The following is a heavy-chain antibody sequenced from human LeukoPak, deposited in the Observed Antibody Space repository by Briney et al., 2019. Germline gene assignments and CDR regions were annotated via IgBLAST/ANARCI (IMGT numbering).Heavy chain of an antibody. J-gene: IGHJ4*02. CDR2: IIPIFGTA. CDR3: ARYPYSSSWYLSGYYFDY. D-gene: IGHD6-13*01. Sequence: SVKVSCKASGGTFSSYAISWVRQAPGQGLEWMGGIIPIFGTANYAQKFQGRVTITTDESTSTAYMELSSLRSEDTAVYYCARYPYSSSWYLSGYYFDYWGQGTLVTVSS. CDR1: GGTFSSYA. V-gene: IGHV1-69*05.